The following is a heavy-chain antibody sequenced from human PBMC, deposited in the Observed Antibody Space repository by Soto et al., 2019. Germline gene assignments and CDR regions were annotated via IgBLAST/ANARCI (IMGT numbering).Heavy chain of an antibody. Sequence: QVQLQESGPGLVKPSETLSLTCTVSGGAIGNYFWTWIRQPPGKGLEWLGDVKHSGDTNYNPSLKSRVTISLDTSKSQFSLNMSSVTAADTAVYYCARACKWLDPFDYWGQGTLVTVSS. CDR2: VKHSGDT. CDR1: GGAIGNYF. D-gene: IGHD6-19*01. V-gene: IGHV4-59*01. J-gene: IGHJ4*02. CDR3: ARACKWLDPFDY.